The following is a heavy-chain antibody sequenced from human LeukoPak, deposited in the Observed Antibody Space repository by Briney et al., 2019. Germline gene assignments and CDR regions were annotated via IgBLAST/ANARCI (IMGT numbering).Heavy chain of an antibody. CDR2: IKQDGSEK. J-gene: IGHJ4*02. D-gene: IGHD3-3*01. CDR3: ARDRDYDFWSGYTYYFDY. V-gene: IGHV3-7*01. Sequence: PGGSLRLSCAASGFTFSSYWMSWVRQAPGKGLEWVANIKQDGSEKYYVDFVKGRFTISRDNAKNSLYLQMNSLRAEDTAVYYCARDRDYDFWSGYTYYFDYWGQGTLVTVSS. CDR1: GFTFSSYW.